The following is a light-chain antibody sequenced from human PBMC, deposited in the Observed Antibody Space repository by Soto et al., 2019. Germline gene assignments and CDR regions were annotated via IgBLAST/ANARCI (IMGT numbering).Light chain of an antibody. J-gene: IGLJ1*01. Sequence: QSVLTQPASVSGSPGQSITISCTGTSSDVGAYDYVSWYQQHPDKAPKLMIYDVSNRPSGVSNRLSGSKSGNTASLSISGLQPEDEADYYCCSYRTSNTRQIVCGTGTKVTVL. CDR1: SSDVGAYDY. V-gene: IGLV2-14*03. CDR2: DVS. CDR3: CSYRTSNTRQIV.